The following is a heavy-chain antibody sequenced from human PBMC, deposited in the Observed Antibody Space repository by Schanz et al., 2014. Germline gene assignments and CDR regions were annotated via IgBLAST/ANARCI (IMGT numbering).Heavy chain of an antibody. J-gene: IGHJ4*02. CDR3: AKYRGYYRVSGSYRELEY. Sequence: EVQLVESGGGLVKPGGSLRLSCTASGFTFSSYSMNWVRQAPGKGLEWVSYVSRSTPDIYYADSVKGRFTISRDNSKNTVHLQMNSLRAEDTAVYYCAKYRGYYRVSGSYRELEYWGQGTLVTVSS. CDR2: VSRSTPDI. V-gene: IGHV3-48*01. D-gene: IGHD3-10*01. CDR1: GFTFSSYS.